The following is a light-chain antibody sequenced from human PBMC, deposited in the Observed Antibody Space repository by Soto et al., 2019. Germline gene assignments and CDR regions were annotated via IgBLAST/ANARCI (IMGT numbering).Light chain of an antibody. CDR1: QSISSW. Sequence: DVQMTQSPSTLSASVGDRVTITCRASQSISSWLAWYQQKPGKAPKLLIYKASTLESGVPSIFSGSGSGTEFTLTISSLQPEDFATYYCQQYNSYPWTFGQGTKVDVK. CDR2: KAS. J-gene: IGKJ1*01. V-gene: IGKV1-5*03. CDR3: QQYNSYPWT.